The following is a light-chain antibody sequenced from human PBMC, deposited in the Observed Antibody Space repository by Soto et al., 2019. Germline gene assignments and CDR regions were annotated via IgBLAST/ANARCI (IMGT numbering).Light chain of an antibody. J-gene: IGKJ1*01. CDR3: QQYEAVVT. CDR2: GAS. V-gene: IGKV4-1*01. Sequence: DIVMTQSPDSLAVSLGERATMNCKCSRSVLYKSNNKNHLAWYQQKPGQAPRLLIYGASSRATVIPDRFSGSGSGTDFTLTISRLEPEDVAVYYCQQYEAVVTFGQGTKVDIK. CDR1: RSVLYKSNNKNH.